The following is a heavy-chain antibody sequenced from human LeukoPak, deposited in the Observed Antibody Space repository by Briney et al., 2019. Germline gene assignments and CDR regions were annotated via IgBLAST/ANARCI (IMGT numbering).Heavy chain of an antibody. CDR2: IYYSGRT. D-gene: IGHD3-10*01. CDR1: GGSISSSSYY. V-gene: IGHV4-39*01. J-gene: IGHJ4*02. CDR3: ALYGSGGVY. Sequence: KASETLSLTCTVSGGSISSSSYYWGWIRQPPGKGLEWIGSIYYSGRTYYNPSLKSRVTISVDTSKNQFSLKLSSVTAADTAVYYCALYGSGGVYWGQGTLVTVSS.